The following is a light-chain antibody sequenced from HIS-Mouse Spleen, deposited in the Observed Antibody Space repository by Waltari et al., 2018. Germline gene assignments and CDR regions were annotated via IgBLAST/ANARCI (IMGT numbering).Light chain of an antibody. Sequence: QSALTQPASVSGSPGQSITIPCTGTSSDVGIYNLVSWDQQHPGKAPTPMIYEGSKRPSGVSNRFSGSKSGNTASLTISGLQAEDEADYYCCSYAGSSTWVFGGGTKLTVL. CDR3: CSYAGSSTWV. V-gene: IGLV2-23*01. CDR2: EGS. CDR1: SSDVGIYNL. J-gene: IGLJ3*02.